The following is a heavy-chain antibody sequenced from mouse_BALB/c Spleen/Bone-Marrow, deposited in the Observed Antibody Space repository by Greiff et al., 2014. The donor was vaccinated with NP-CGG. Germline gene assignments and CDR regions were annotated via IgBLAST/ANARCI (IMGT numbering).Heavy chain of an antibody. CDR1: GFTLTDYY. V-gene: IGHV7-3*02. CDR2: IRNKAKGYTT. Sequence: EVQLEESGGGSEQPGGSLRLSCATSGFTLTDYYMGWVRQPPGKALEWLGFIRNKAKGYTTEYSASVKGRFTISRDNSQSILYLQMNTLRPEDSATYYCARDIEGNYSYRSPDVSRAPYTVPVPS. J-gene: IGHJ1*01. CDR3: ARDIEGNYSYRSPDV. D-gene: IGHD2-1*01.